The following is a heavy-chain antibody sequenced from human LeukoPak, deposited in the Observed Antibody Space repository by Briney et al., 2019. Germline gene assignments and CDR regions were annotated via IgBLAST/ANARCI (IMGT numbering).Heavy chain of an antibody. V-gene: IGHV3-23*01. CDR3: AKRGYYDFWSGPTDDY. CDR2: ISSSGDTV. Sequence: GGSLRLSRAASGFIFRNYEMTWVRQAPGKGLEWVSYISSSGDTVYYADSVKGRFTISRDNSKNTLYLQMNSLRAEDTAVYYCAKRGYYDFWSGPTDDYWGQGTLVTVSS. D-gene: IGHD3-3*01. CDR1: GFIFRNYE. J-gene: IGHJ4*02.